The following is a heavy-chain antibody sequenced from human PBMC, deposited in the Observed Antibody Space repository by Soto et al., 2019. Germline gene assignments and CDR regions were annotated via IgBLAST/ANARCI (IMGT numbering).Heavy chain of an antibody. J-gene: IGHJ4*02. CDR3: ARDSTLGITMIVVPPDY. CDR2: INPSGGST. CDR1: GYTFTSYY. Sequence: ASVKVSCKASGYTFTSYYMHWVRQAPGQGLEWMGIINPSGGSTSYAQKFQGRVTMTSDTSTSTVYMELSSLRSEDTAVYYCARDSTLGITMIVVPPDYWGQGTLVTVSS. D-gene: IGHD3-22*01. V-gene: IGHV1-46*01.